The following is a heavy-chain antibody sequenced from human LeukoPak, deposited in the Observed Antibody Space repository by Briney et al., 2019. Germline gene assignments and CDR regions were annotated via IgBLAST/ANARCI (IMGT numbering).Heavy chain of an antibody. CDR3: ARARNLYYFDY. D-gene: IGHD1-14*01. CDR2: INAGNGNT. J-gene: IGHJ4*02. Sequence: ASVKVSCEASGYTFTSYAMHWVRQAPGQRLEWMGWINAGNGNTKYSQEFQGRVTITRDTSASAAYMELSSLRSEDMAVYYCARARNLYYFDYWGQGTLVTVSS. CDR1: GYTFTSYA. V-gene: IGHV1-3*03.